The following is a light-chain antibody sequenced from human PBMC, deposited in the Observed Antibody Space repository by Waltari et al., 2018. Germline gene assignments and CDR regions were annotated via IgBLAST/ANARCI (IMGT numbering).Light chain of an antibody. J-gene: IGLJ2*01. CDR3: SSYTITTTFEL. CDR1: ASDVGANNY. V-gene: IGLV2-14*03. Sequence: QSALTQPASVSGSPGQSITIPCTGTASDVGANNYVSWFQQYPGEAPQLIISDVISRPSGVSNRFSGSKSGNTASLTISGLQAEDEADYYCSSYTITTTFELFGGGTKLTVL. CDR2: DVI.